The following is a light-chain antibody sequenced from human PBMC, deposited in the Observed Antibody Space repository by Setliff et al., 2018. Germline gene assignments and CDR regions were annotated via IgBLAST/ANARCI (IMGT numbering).Light chain of an antibody. Sequence: QSALAQPASVSGSPGQSITISCTGTSSDVGGYNYVSWYQQHPGKAPKLMLYDVSNRPSGVSNRFSGSKSGNTASLTISGLQAEDEADYYCSSYTSSITLVFGGGTKATV. CDR1: SSDVGGYNY. V-gene: IGLV2-14*03. CDR3: SSYTSSITLV. J-gene: IGLJ2*01. CDR2: DVS.